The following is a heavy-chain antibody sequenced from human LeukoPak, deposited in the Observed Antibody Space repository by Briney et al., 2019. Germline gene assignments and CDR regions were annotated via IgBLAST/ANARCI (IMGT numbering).Heavy chain of an antibody. V-gene: IGHV4-39*07. CDR1: GGSISSSYY. Sequence: SETLSLTCTVSGGSISSSYYWGWIRQPPGKGLEWIGSIYYSGSTNYNPSLKSRVTISVDTSKNQFSLKLSSVTAADTAVYYCARGRSSMVRGYYYYYMDVWGKGTTVTISS. CDR2: IYYSGST. J-gene: IGHJ6*03. CDR3: ARGRSSMVRGYYYYYMDV. D-gene: IGHD3-10*01.